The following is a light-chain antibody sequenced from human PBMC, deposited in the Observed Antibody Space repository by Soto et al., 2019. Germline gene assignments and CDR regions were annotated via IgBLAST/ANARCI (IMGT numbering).Light chain of an antibody. CDR3: SSYTSTSPSIV. V-gene: IGLV2-14*01. Sequence: QSALTQHASVSGSPGQSITISCTGTSSDVGGYNYVSWYQQHPGKAPKLMIYEVSNRPSGVSHRFSASKSGNTASLTISGLQAEDEADYYCSSYTSTSPSIVLGTGTKLTVL. CDR1: SSDVGGYNY. J-gene: IGLJ1*01. CDR2: EVS.